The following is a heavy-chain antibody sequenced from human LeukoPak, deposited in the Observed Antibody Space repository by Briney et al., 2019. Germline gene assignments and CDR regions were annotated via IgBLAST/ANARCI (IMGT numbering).Heavy chain of an antibody. CDR1: GFTFSSYG. V-gene: IGHV3-33*01. Sequence: GGSLRLSCAASGFTFSSYGMHWVRQAPGKGLEWVAVIWYDGSNKYYADSVKGRFTISRDNSKNTVYLQMNSLRAEDTAVYYCARGYGDYSLDYWGQGTLVTVSS. CDR2: IWYDGSNK. D-gene: IGHD4-17*01. J-gene: IGHJ4*02. CDR3: ARGYGDYSLDY.